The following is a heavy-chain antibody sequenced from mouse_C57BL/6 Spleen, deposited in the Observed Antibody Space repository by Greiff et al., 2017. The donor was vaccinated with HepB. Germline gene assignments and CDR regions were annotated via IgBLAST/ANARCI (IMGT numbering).Heavy chain of an antibody. CDR3: ARYPYYYGSPYFDY. V-gene: IGHV1-19*01. D-gene: IGHD1-1*01. J-gene: IGHJ2*01. Sequence: EVQLQQSGPVLVKPGASVKMSCKASGYTFTDYYMNWVKQSHGKSLEWIGVINPYNGGTSYNQKFKGNATLTVDKSSSTAYMERNSLTSEDSAVYYCARYPYYYGSPYFDYWGQGTTLTVSS. CDR2: INPYNGGT. CDR1: GYTFTDYY.